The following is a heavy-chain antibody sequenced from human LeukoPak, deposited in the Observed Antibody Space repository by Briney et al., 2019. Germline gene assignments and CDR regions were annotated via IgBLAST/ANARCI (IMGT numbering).Heavy chain of an antibody. D-gene: IGHD3-10*01. V-gene: IGHV3-9*01. CDR2: ISWNSGSI. J-gene: IGHJ6*03. Sequence: QAGESLRLSCAASGFTFDDYAMHWVRQAPEKGLEWVSGISWNSGSIGYADSVKGRFTISRDNAKNSLYLQMNSLRAEDTALYYCPKARGVTYYMDVWGKGTTVTISS. CDR1: GFTFDDYA. CDR3: PKARGVTYYMDV.